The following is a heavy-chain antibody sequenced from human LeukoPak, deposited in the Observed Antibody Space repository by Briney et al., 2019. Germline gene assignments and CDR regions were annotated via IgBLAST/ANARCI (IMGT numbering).Heavy chain of an antibody. V-gene: IGHV3-48*01. D-gene: IGHD6-19*01. CDR1: GFTFSSYS. CDR3: ARESSGWYWYMDV. Sequence: PGGSLRLSCAASGFTFSSYSMNWVRQAPGKGLEWVSYISSSSSTIYYADSVKGRFTISRDNAKNSLYLQMNSLRAEDTAVYYCARESSGWYWYMDVWGKGTTVTVAS. CDR2: ISSSSSTI. J-gene: IGHJ6*03.